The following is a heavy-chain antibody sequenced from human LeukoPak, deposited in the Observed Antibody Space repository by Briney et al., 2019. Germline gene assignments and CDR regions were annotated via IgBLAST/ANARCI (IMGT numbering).Heavy chain of an antibody. CDR1: GGSISSSSYY. CDR3: ARQPIVYDFWSGSYYYYMDV. CDR2: IYYSGST. V-gene: IGHV4-39*01. Sequence: SETLSLTCTVSGGSISSSSYYWGWIRQPPGKGLEWIGSIYYSGSTYYNPSLKSRVTISVDTSKNQFSLKLSSVTAADTAVYYCARQPIVYDFWSGSYYYYMDVWGKGTTVTVSS. D-gene: IGHD3-3*01. J-gene: IGHJ6*03.